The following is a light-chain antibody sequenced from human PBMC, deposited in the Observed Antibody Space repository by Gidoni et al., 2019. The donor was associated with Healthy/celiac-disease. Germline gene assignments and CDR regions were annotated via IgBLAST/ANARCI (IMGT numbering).Light chain of an antibody. CDR3: QQSYSTPE. V-gene: IGKV1-39*01. CDR2: AAS. CDR1: QSIRSY. J-gene: IGKJ4*02. Sequence: DLQMTQSPSSLSASVGDRVPITCRASQSIRSYLNWYQQKPGKAPKLLIYAASSLQSGVSSRFSGSGSGTDFTLTISSLQPEDFATYYCQQSYSTPEFGGGTKVEIK.